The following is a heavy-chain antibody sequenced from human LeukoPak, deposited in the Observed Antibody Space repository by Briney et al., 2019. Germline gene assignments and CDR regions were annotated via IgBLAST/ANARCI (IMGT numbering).Heavy chain of an antibody. D-gene: IGHD3-3*01. J-gene: IGHJ2*01. CDR1: GYTFTSYY. CDR3: ARGGGTIFGVVTILWYFDL. Sequence: EASVKVSCKASGYTFTSYYMRWVRQAPGQGLEWMGIINPSGGSTSYAQKFQGRVTMTRDTSTSTVYMELSSLRSEDTAVYYCARGGGTIFGVVTILWYFDLWGRGTLVTVSS. CDR2: INPSGGST. V-gene: IGHV1-46*01.